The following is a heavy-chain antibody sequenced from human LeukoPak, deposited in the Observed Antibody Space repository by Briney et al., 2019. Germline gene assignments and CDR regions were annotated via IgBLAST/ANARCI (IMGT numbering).Heavy chain of an antibody. Sequence: GGSLRLSCAASGFTFSSYNMNWVRQAPGKGLEWVSSVTSSSNYIYYADSVKGRFTISRDNAKNSLYLQMNSLRAEDTAVYYCASYGDAYCSSTSCHGVFDYWGQGTLVTVSS. D-gene: IGHD2-2*01. CDR1: GFTFSSYN. V-gene: IGHV3-21*01. CDR3: ASYGDAYCSSTSCHGVFDY. CDR2: VTSSSNYI. J-gene: IGHJ4*02.